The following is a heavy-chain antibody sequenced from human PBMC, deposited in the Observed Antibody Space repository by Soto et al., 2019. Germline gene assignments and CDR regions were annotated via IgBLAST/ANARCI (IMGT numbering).Heavy chain of an antibody. V-gene: IGHV4-31*03. Sequence: QVQLQESGPGLVKPSQTLSLTCTVSGGSISSGGYYWSWIRQHPGKGLEWIGYIYYSGSTYYNPYLKSRVTISVDTSKNQFSLKLSSVTAADTAVYYCARDRGYDCSGSHYYYYYGMDVWGHGTTVTVSS. J-gene: IGHJ6*02. D-gene: IGHD3-10*01. CDR1: GGSISSGGYY. CDR2: IYYSGST. CDR3: ARDRGYDCSGSHYYYYYGMDV.